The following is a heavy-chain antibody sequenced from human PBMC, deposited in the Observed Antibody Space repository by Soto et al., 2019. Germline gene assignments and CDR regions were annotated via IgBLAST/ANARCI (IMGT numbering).Heavy chain of an antibody. J-gene: IGHJ6*02. D-gene: IGHD3-10*01. CDR3: ARSAGHTGDFFYYSVMDV. V-gene: IGHV4-4*08. CDR1: GASIRSYY. CDR2: VYTSDYT. Sequence: QMQLQESGPGLVKPSETLSLTCSVSGASIRSYYWHWIRQPPGKGLEWIGYVYTSDYTRYRSSLKSRVTISSDTSKSQFYLGLNSVTASDTAVYYCARSAGHTGDFFYYSVMDVWGQGTTVTVSS.